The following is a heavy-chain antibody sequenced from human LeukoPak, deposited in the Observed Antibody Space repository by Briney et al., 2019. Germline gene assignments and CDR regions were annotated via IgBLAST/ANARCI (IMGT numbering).Heavy chain of an antibody. CDR1: GGSFSGYY. V-gene: IGHV4-34*10. Sequence: SETLSLTCAVYGGSFSGYYWSWLRQPPGKGLEWIGYIYHSGSTYYNPSLKSRLTMSVDTSKNQFSLRVSSVTAADTAVYYCARESTGTGYYYYYMDVWGKGTTVTVSS. CDR3: ARESTGTGYYYYYMDV. J-gene: IGHJ6*03. CDR2: IYHSGST. D-gene: IGHD1-1*01.